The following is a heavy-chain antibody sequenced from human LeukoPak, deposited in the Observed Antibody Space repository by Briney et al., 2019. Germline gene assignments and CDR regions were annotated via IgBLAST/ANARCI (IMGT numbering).Heavy chain of an antibody. Sequence: GGSLRLSCAASGFTFSSYWMSWVRQAPGKGLEWVANIKQDGSEKYYVDSVKGRFTISRDNAKNSLYLQMNSLRAEDTAVYYCAKDRDFGVVMGYYYMDVWGKGTTVTVSS. CDR2: IKQDGSEK. J-gene: IGHJ6*03. CDR1: GFTFSSYW. CDR3: AKDRDFGVVMGYYYMDV. D-gene: IGHD3-3*01. V-gene: IGHV3-7*01.